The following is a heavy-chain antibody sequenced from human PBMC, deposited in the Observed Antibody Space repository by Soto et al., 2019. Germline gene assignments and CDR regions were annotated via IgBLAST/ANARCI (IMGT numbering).Heavy chain of an antibody. CDR2: IYYSGST. CDR3: AREGGGGYYYCGMDV. CDR1: GGSISSGDYY. D-gene: IGHD1-26*01. Sequence: QVQLQESGPGLVKPSQTLSLTCTVSGGSISSGDYYWSWIRQPPGKGLEWIGYIYYSGSTYYNPSLNSRVTISVDTSKNQFSLKLSSVTAADTAVYYCAREGGGGYYYCGMDVWGQGTTVTVSS. J-gene: IGHJ6*02. V-gene: IGHV4-30-4*01.